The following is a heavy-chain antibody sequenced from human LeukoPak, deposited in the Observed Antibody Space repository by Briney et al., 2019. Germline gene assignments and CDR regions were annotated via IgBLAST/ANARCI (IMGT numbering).Heavy chain of an antibody. CDR2: ISTSGDST. Sequence: PGGSLRLSCAASGFTFSSQNMNWARQAPGKGLEWVAYISTSGDSTKYADSVEGRFTISRDNAENSLYLLMNSLRVEDTAVYYCVKNGWLDYWGQGILVTVSP. J-gene: IGHJ4*02. CDR3: VKNGWLDY. V-gene: IGHV3-21*06. D-gene: IGHD6-19*01. CDR1: GFTFSSQN.